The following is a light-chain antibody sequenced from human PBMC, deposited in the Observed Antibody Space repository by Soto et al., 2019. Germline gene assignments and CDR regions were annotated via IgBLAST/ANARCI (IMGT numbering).Light chain of an antibody. CDR1: SSNIGTNN. V-gene: IGLV1-44*01. CDR2: SNN. Sequence: QSVLTQPPSASGTPGQRVTISCSGSSSNIGTNNVNWYQHLPGSAPKLLIFSNNQRTSGVPDRFSGSKSGTSASLAISGLQIDDEADYYCEAWEGRRNVVLFGGGTKLPVL. J-gene: IGLJ2*01. CDR3: EAWEGRRNVVL.